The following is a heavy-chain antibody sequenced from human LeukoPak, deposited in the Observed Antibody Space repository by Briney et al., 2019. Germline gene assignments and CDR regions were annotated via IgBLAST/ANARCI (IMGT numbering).Heavy chain of an antibody. CDR3: ARPLYYYGSGSYYPYGMDV. V-gene: IGHV5-10-1*01. Sequence: GESLKISCKGSGYSFTSYWISWVRQMPGKGLEWMERIDPSDSYTNYSPSFQGHVTISADKSISTAYLQWSSLKASDTAMYYCARPLYYYGSGSYYPYGMDVWGQGTTVTVSS. CDR1: GYSFTSYW. CDR2: IDPSDSYT. J-gene: IGHJ6*02. D-gene: IGHD3-10*01.